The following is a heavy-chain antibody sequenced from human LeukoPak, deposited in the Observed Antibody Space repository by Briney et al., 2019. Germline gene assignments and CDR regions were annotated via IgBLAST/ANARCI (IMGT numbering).Heavy chain of an antibody. CDR1: GGSISSYY. CDR2: IYYSGST. CDR3: AREDSGYNWFDP. D-gene: IGHD5-12*01. V-gene: IGHV4-59*01. Sequence: SETLSLTCTVSGGSISSYYWSWIRQPPGKGLEWIGYIYYSGSTNYNPSLKSRVTISVDTSKNQFSLKLSSVTAADTAVYYCAREDSGYNWFDPWGQGTLVTVSS. J-gene: IGHJ5*02.